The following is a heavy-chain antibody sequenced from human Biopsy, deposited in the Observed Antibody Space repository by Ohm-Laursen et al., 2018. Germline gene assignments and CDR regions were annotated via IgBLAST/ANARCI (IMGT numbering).Heavy chain of an antibody. CDR1: GGSFTGHY. D-gene: IGHD4-23*01. J-gene: IGHJ4*02. CDR2: ISYTGYT. CDR3: ARGSNDFGGLYFPR. V-gene: IGHV4-59*11. Sequence: SETLSLTCTVSGGSFTGHYWSWIRQPPGKGLEWIGHISYTGYTSYNASLTSRVTISVDTSRNHFSLRLSSLTAADTAVYYCARGSNDFGGLYFPRWGQGTLLTVSS.